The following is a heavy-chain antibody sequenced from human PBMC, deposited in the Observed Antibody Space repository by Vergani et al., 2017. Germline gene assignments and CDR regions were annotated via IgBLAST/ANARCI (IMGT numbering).Heavy chain of an antibody. CDR1: GFTSSYYG. CDR3: ARDPSNYKGYYYYYYYMDV. D-gene: IGHD4-11*01. J-gene: IGHJ6*03. CDR2: ISSSSSYI. V-gene: IGHV3-21*01. Sequence: VHLVESGGGVVQPGRSLRLSCVVSGFTSSYYGMHWVRQAPGKGLEWVSSISSSSSYIYYADSVKGRFTISRDNAKNSLYLQMNSLRAEDTAVYYCARDPSNYKGYYYYYYYMDVWGKGTTVTVSS.